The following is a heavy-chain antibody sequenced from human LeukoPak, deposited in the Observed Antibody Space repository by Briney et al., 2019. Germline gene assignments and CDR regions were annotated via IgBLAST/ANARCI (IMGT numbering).Heavy chain of an antibody. J-gene: IGHJ5*01. CDR1: GFTFSSYT. Sequence: GGSLRLSCAASGFTFSSYTMNWVRQAPGKGLEWVSPISSSSSYLYYADSLKGRFTISRDNAKNSLHLQMNSLRAEDTAVYYCARVLYSSGWYEGYDSWGQGTLVTVSS. V-gene: IGHV3-21*01. D-gene: IGHD6-19*01. CDR3: ARVLYSSGWYEGYDS. CDR2: ISSSSSYL.